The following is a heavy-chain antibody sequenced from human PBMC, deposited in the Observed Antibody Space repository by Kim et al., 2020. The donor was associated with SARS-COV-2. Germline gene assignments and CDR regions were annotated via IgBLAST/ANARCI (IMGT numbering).Heavy chain of an antibody. CDR2: INWNGGST. CDR3: ARVRSGVTSYYYYGKDV. V-gene: IGHV3-20*04. J-gene: IGHJ6*02. CDR1: GFTFGDYG. Sequence: GGSLRLSCAASGFTFGDYGMSWVRQAPGKGLEWVSGINWNGGSTGYADSVKGRFTISRDNAKNSLYLQMNSLRAEDTALYYCARVRSGVTSYYYYGKDVWGQGNTGTVSS. D-gene: IGHD4-17*01.